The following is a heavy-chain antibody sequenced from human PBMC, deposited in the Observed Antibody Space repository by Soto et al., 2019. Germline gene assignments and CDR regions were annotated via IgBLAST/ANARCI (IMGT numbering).Heavy chain of an antibody. CDR3: VLEERQVANFDY. CDR1: GFTFSSYW. J-gene: IGHJ4*02. Sequence: GGSLRLSCAASGFTFSSYWMHWVRQAPGEGLVWVSRISSGGSDTAYADSVQGRFTISRDNARNTLYLQMNSLRAEDTAVYYCVLEERQVANFDYWGQGTLVTVSS. D-gene: IGHD6-25*01. V-gene: IGHV3-74*01. CDR2: ISSGGSDT.